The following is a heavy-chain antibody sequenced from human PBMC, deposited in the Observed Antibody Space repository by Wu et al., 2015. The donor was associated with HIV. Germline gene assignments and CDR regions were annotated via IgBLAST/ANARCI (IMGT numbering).Heavy chain of an antibody. J-gene: IGHJ6*02. CDR3: ARAARSGGYYYGYYYYGMDV. Sequence: QVQLVQSGAEVKKPGSSVKVSCKASGGTFSSYAISWVRQAPGQGLEWMGGIIPIFGTANYAQKFQGRVTITTDESTSTAYMELSSLRSEDTAVYYCARAARSGGYYYGYYYYGMDVWGQGTTGHRLL. V-gene: IGHV1-69*05. CDR1: GGTFSSYA. D-gene: IGHD3-22*01. CDR2: IIPIFGTA.